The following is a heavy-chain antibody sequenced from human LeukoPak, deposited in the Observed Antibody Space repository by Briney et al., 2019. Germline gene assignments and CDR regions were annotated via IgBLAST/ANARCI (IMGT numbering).Heavy chain of an antibody. D-gene: IGHD5-18*01. CDR3: AKDLSGYSYGPIPYYCYGMDV. CDR1: GFTVSSNY. Sequence: TGGSLRLSCAASGFTVSSNYMSWVRQAPGKGLEWVSVIYSGGSTYYADSVKGRFTISRDNSKNTLYLQMNSLRAEDTAVYYCAKDLSGYSYGPIPYYCYGMDVWGQGTTVTVSS. J-gene: IGHJ6*02. CDR2: IYSGGST. V-gene: IGHV3-53*01.